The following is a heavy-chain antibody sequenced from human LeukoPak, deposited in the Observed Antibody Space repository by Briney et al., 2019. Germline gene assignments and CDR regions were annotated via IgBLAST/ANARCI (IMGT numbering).Heavy chain of an antibody. CDR1: GFTFSNYA. J-gene: IGHJ4*02. CDR2: VVGDTTA. V-gene: IGHV3-23*01. Sequence: GGSLRLSCAASGFTFSNYAMSWVRQAPGKGLEWVSTVVGDTTAYYADSAKGRFTISRDNSKNMLSLQMNSLRAEDTAVYYCAQTGQFDSWGQGTLVTVSS. CDR3: AQTGQFDS.